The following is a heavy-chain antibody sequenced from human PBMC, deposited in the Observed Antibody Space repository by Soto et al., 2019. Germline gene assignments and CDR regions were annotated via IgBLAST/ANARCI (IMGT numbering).Heavy chain of an antibody. Sequence: PGGSLRLSCAASGFTFSSYWMSWVRQAPGKGLEWVANIKQDGSEKYYVDSVKGRFTISRDNTKNSLYLQMNSLRAEDTAVYYCARDVDTAMSANYYYGMDVWGQGTTVTVSS. CDR1: GFTFSSYW. D-gene: IGHD5-18*01. J-gene: IGHJ6*02. CDR2: IKQDGSEK. CDR3: ARDVDTAMSANYYYGMDV. V-gene: IGHV3-7*03.